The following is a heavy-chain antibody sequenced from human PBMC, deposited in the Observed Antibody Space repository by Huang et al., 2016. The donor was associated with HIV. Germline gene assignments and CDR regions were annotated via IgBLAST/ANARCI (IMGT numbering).Heavy chain of an antibody. CDR1: GFTFSSYG. Sequence: QVQLVESGGGVVQPGRSLRISCAASGFTFSSYGMHWVRQAPGKGLELVAVISYDGKTKYYADSVKGRFSISRDNSKTTVYLQLNSLGVEDTAVYYCAKGGSAAAVLDFWGQGTLVTVSS. CDR2: ISYDGKTK. J-gene: IGHJ4*02. CDR3: AKGGSAAAVLDF. V-gene: IGHV3-30*18. D-gene: IGHD6-13*01.